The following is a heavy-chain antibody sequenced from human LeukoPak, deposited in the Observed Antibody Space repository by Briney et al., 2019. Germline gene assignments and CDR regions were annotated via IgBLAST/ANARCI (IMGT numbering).Heavy chain of an antibody. CDR3: ARDLGTTRGIASD. CDR2: INPNSGGT. D-gene: IGHD6-13*01. J-gene: IGHJ4*02. Sequence: ASVKVSCKASGYTFTGYYMHWVRQAPGQGLERMGWINPNSGGTNYAQKFQGRVTMTRDTSISTAYMELSRLRSDDTAVYYCARDLGTTRGIASDWGQGTLVTVSS. CDR1: GYTFTGYY. V-gene: IGHV1-2*02.